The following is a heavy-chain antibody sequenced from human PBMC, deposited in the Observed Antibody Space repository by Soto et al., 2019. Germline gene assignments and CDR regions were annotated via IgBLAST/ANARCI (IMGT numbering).Heavy chain of an antibody. V-gene: IGHV1-18*01. J-gene: IGHJ4*02. CDR1: GYTFTNYG. Sequence: ASVTVSCQASGYTFTNYGLTLVRQAPGQGLEWMGWINTYNGKTNSAQRLQGRVTMTTDTSTNTAYMDLRSLTSDDTAVYYCARSFGVAAAGPFDYWGQGTLVTVSS. CDR3: ARSFGVAAAGPFDY. CDR2: INTYNGKT. D-gene: IGHD6-13*01.